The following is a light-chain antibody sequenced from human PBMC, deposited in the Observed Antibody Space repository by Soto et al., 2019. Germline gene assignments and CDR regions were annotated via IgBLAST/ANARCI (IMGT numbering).Light chain of an antibody. CDR2: SDN. Sequence: QSVLTQPPSASGTPGQRVTISCSVSNSNIGSNTVNWYQQLPGTAPKLLIYSDNQRPSGVPDRFSGSKSGTSASLAISGLQSGDEADYYCATWDDSLNGYVLGTGTKVTV. CDR3: ATWDDSLNGYV. V-gene: IGLV1-44*01. J-gene: IGLJ1*01. CDR1: NSNIGSNT.